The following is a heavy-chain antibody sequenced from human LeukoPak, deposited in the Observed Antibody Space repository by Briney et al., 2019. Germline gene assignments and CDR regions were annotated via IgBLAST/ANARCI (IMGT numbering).Heavy chain of an antibody. J-gene: IGHJ4*02. CDR1: GGSVSSGSYY. CDR2: IYHTGST. CDR3: ARDVRTINVLTGYYRPYYFDY. D-gene: IGHD3-9*01. Sequence: PSETLSLTCTVSGGSVSSGSYYGSWIRQPPGKGLEWIGHIYHTGSTNYNPSPKRRVTISLYTSKNQFSMKLTSVSAADTAVYYCARDVRTINVLTGYYRPYYFDYWGQGTLVTVSS. V-gene: IGHV4-61*01.